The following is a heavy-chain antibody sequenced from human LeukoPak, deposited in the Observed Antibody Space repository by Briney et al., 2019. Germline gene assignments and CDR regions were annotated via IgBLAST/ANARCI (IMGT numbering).Heavy chain of an antibody. D-gene: IGHD2-2*01. CDR3: AGHTYQLLIY. CDR1: GFTFSSFA. J-gene: IGHJ4*02. Sequence: GGSLRLSCAASGFTFSSFAMSWVRQAPGKGLEWVSSISGSSGSTNYADSVKGRFTISRDNSKNTLYLQMNSLRAEDTAVYYCAGHTYQLLIYWGQGTLVTVSS. V-gene: IGHV3-23*01. CDR2: ISGSSGST.